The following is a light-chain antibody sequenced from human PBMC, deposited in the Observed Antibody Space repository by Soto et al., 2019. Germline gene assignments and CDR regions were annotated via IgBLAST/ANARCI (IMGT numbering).Light chain of an antibody. CDR3: QQYSNWPLT. Sequence: EIVMTQSPVILSVSPGERATLSCRASQSVSSSYLAWYQQKPGQAPRLLIFGASTRAAGIPARFSGSGSGTEFTLSISSLQSEDFAVYYCQQYSNWPLTFGGGTNVDIK. CDR2: GAS. V-gene: IGKV3-15*01. J-gene: IGKJ4*01. CDR1: QSVSSSY.